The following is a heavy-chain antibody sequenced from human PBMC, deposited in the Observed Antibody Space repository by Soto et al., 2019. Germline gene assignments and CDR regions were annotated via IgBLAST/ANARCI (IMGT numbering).Heavy chain of an antibody. CDR2: IYHSGST. J-gene: IGHJ4*02. Sequence: SETLSLTCAVSGGSISSGGYSWSWIRQPPGKGLEWIGYIYHSGSTYYNPSLKSRVTISVDRSKNQFSLKLSSVTAADTAVYYCASSHAGAHITAALHWGQGTLVTVSS. V-gene: IGHV4-30-2*01. CDR3: ASSHAGAHITAALH. D-gene: IGHD6-13*01. CDR1: GGSISSGGYS.